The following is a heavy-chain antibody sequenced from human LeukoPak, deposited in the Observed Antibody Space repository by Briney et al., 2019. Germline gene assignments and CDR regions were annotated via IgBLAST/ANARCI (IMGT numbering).Heavy chain of an antibody. Sequence: GGSLRLSCAASGFTFNSYAMTWVRQAPGKGLEWVSTIRGTGGSIYYSDSVKGRFTISRDNSKDTLYLQMNSLRAEDTALYYCAKEATVVRGPQDYWGQGTLVIVSS. D-gene: IGHD3-10*01. V-gene: IGHV3-23*01. CDR1: GFTFNSYA. CDR3: AKEATVVRGPQDY. J-gene: IGHJ4*02. CDR2: IRGTGGSI.